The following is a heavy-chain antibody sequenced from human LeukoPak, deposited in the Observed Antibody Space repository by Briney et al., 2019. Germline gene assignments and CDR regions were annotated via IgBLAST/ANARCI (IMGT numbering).Heavy chain of an antibody. V-gene: IGHV4-4*02. CDR1: GGSISSSNW. CDR2: IYHSGST. CDR3: ASHYGDYYYYYGMDV. D-gene: IGHD4-17*01. J-gene: IGHJ6*02. Sequence: SGTLSLTCAVSGGSISSSNWWSWVRQPPGQGLAWIGEIYHSGSTNYNPSLKSRVTISVDKSKNQFSLKLSSVTAADTAVYYCASHYGDYYYYYGMDVWGQGTTVTVSS.